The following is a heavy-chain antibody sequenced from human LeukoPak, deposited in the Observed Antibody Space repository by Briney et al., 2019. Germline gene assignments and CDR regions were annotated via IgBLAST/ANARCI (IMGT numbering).Heavy chain of an antibody. D-gene: IGHD2-8*02. V-gene: IGHV1-8*01. CDR3: ARGAEDIVLSDYYGMDV. CDR1: GYTFTSYD. J-gene: IGHJ6*02. Sequence: ASVKVSCKASGYTFTSYDINWVRQATGQGLEWMGWMNPNSGNTGYAQKFQGRVTMTTDTSTSTAYMELRSLRSDDTAVYYCARGAEDIVLSDYYGMDVWGQGTTVTVSS. CDR2: MNPNSGNT.